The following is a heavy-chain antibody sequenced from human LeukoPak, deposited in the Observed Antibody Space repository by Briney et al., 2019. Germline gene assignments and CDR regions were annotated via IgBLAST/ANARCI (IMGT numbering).Heavy chain of an antibody. D-gene: IGHD3-22*01. J-gene: IGHJ4*02. V-gene: IGHV3-7*01. Sequence: GGSLRLSCAASGFTFSTYWISWVRQAPGKGLEWVANIKEDGSEKYYGDSVKGRFTISRDNAKNSLYLQMNSLRAEDTAVYYCARDSSGYQWGQGTLVTVSS. CDR1: GFTFSTYW. CDR2: IKEDGSEK. CDR3: ARDSSGYQ.